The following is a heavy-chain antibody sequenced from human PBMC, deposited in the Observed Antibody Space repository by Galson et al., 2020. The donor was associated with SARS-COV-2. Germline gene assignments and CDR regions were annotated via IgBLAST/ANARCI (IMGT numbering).Heavy chain of an antibody. Sequence: GGSLRLSCAASGFTFSKNWMTWVRQAPGKGLEWVAKIDQGGTDEYYVDSVTGRFTISRDNATNSLYLQMNNVRVEDTAVYYCARVGRSIIWTCYGYDAFDFWGQGTMVTVSS. CDR3: ARVGRSIIWTCYGYDAFDF. CDR2: IDQGGTDE. V-gene: IGHV3-7*03. CDR1: GFTFSKNW. J-gene: IGHJ3*01. D-gene: IGHD3-9*01.